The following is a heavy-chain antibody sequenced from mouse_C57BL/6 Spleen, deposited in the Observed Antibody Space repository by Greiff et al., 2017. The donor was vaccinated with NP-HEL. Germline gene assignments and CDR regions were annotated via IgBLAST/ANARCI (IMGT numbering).Heavy chain of an antibody. D-gene: IGHD2-3*01. Sequence: QVHVKQPGAELVKPGASVKMSCKASGYTFTSYWITWVKQRPGQGLEWIGDIYPGSGSTNYNEKFKSKATLTVDTSSSTAYMQLSSLTSEDSAVYYCARPIYDGYVAWFAYWGQGTLVTVSA. CDR2: IYPGSGST. CDR3: ARPIYDGYVAWFAY. J-gene: IGHJ3*01. CDR1: GYTFTSYW. V-gene: IGHV1-55*01.